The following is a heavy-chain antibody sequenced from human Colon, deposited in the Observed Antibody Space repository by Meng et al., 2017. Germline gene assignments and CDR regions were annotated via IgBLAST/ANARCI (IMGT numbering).Heavy chain of an antibody. J-gene: IGHJ5*02. D-gene: IGHD2-15*01. Sequence: HVPLQEPGPGMVKPSEPLSLTCTVSGGSMSGYYWNWIRQPAGKGLEWIGHIYSSGRTNYNPSLKSRVTISVDSSKNQFSLNLTSVTAADTAVYFCARVQRFCTGGICSNWFDPWGQGTLVTVSS. CDR3: ARVQRFCTGGICSNWFDP. V-gene: IGHV4-4*07. CDR1: GGSMSGYY. CDR2: IYSSGRT.